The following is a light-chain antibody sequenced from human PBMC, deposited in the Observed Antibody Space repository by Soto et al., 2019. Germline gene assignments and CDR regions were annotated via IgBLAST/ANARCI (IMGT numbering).Light chain of an antibody. CDR1: QTVSSGH. CDR3: QQYVSSPYT. CDR2: GGT. V-gene: IGKV3-20*01. Sequence: EVVLTQSPATLSFSPGERATLSCRASQTVSSGHLAWYQQQPGQAPRLLISGGTSRATGIPDRFSGSGSGTDFTLTVSILEHEDFAVYYCQQYVSSPYTFGQGTTLAIQ. J-gene: IGKJ2*01.